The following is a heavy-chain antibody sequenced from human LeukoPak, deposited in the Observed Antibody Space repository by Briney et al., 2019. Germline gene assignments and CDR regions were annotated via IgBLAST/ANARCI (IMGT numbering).Heavy chain of an antibody. V-gene: IGHV4-38-2*01. CDR3: ARYCTSTTCILRGFDY. CDR1: GYSFTSGHY. J-gene: IGHJ4*02. D-gene: IGHD2-2*01. CDR2: FYHTGSA. Sequence: SETLSLTCSVSGYSFTSGHYWGWIRQPPGKGLEWIANFYHTGSAHYNPSLKSRVTISVDTSTNQFSLKLSSVTAADTAVYYCARYCTSTTCILRGFDYWGQGTLVTVSS.